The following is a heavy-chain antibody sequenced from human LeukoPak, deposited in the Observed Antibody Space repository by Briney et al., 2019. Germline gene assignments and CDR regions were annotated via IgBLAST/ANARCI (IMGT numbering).Heavy chain of an antibody. J-gene: IGHJ4*02. Sequence: GGSLRLSCAASGFSFSSHWVHWVRQAPGKGLVWVSRISDDGSCTSNVDSVKGRSTISRDNVNNMLYLHMNSLRAEDTAVYYCASFGISWRSSYWGQGTLVTVSS. CDR2: ISDDGSCT. CDR1: GFSFSSHW. V-gene: IGHV3-74*01. D-gene: IGHD2-21*01. CDR3: ASFGISWRSSY.